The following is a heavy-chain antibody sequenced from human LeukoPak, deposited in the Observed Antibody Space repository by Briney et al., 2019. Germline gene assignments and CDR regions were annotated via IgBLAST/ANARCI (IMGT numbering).Heavy chain of an antibody. Sequence: PSETLSLTCTVSGGSISSGGYYWSWIRQHPGKGLEWIGYIYYSGSTYYNPSLKSRVTISVDTSKNQFSLKLSSVTAADTAVYYCARGGSYVYYYYYMGVWGKGTAVTVSS. V-gene: IGHV4-31*03. J-gene: IGHJ6*03. CDR2: IYYSGST. CDR3: ARGGSYVYYYYYMGV. D-gene: IGHD1-26*01. CDR1: GGSISSGGYY.